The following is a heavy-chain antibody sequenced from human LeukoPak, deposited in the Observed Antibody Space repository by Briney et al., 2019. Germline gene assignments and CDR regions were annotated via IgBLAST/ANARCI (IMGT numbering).Heavy chain of an antibody. CDR1: GYTFTSYG. CDR2: ISAYNGNT. D-gene: IGHD5-24*01. J-gene: IGHJ4*02. Sequence: ASVKVSCKASGYTFTSYGISWVRQAPGQGLEWMGWISAYNGNTNYAQKLQGRVTMTTDTSTSTAYMELRSLRSDDTAVYYCARFRSRDGYPAGFDYWGQGTLVTVSS. V-gene: IGHV1-18*01. CDR3: ARFRSRDGYPAGFDY.